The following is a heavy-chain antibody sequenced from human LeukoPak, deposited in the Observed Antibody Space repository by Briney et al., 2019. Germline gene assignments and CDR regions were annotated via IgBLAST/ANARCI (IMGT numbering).Heavy chain of an antibody. D-gene: IGHD5-12*01. Sequence: GGSLRLSCAASGFTLDDYAMHWVRQAPGKGLEWVSGISWNGDSIGYADSVKGRFTISRDNARNSVYLEMTSLRVEDTAFYHCVRHFNSVATMQIDYWGQGILVSVSS. J-gene: IGHJ4*02. CDR3: VRHFNSVATMQIDY. V-gene: IGHV3-9*01. CDR1: GFTLDDYA. CDR2: ISWNGDSI.